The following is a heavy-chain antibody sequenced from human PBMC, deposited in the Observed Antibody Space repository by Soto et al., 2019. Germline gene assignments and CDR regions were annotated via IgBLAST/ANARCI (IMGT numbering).Heavy chain of an antibody. Sequence: SETLSLTCTLSGGSVRASDWWNWVRQSPDKGLEWIAEVHISGHSNYNPSLRSRVSVSIDNSKNQFYLNLNSVTAADTAIYYCARVRQGCSANNCYFDPWGQGTQVTVS. D-gene: IGHD1-1*01. J-gene: IGHJ5*01. V-gene: IGHV4-4*02. CDR3: ARVRQGCSANNCYFDP. CDR2: VHISGHS. CDR1: GGSVRASDW.